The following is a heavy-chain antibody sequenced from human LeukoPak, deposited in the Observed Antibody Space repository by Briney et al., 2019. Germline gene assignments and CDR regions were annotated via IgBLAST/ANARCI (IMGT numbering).Heavy chain of an antibody. CDR3: ARVSGTFGELY. CDR1: GFAFSSYS. J-gene: IGHJ4*02. V-gene: IGHV3-21*01. D-gene: IGHD3-10*01. Sequence: GGSLRLSCAASGFAFSSYSMNWVRQAPGKGLEWVSSISTSSSYIYYADSVKGRFTISRDNAKNSLYLQMNSLRAEDTAVYYCARVSGTFGELYWGQGTLVTVSS. CDR2: ISTSSSYI.